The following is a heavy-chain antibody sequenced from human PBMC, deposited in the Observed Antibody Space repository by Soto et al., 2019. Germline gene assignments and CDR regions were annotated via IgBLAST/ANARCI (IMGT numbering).Heavy chain of an antibody. Sequence: QVQLQESGPGLVKPSETLSLTCTVSGDSISRYYWNWIRLSPGKGLEWIGYIYYSGETNYNPSVKSRVTISVYVTKNQFSLKLRSVTSADTAVYYCASDHGGEFLKGSGMDVWGQGTTVTVSS. V-gene: IGHV4-59*01. CDR1: GDSISRYY. D-gene: IGHD3-10*01. CDR2: IYYSGET. J-gene: IGHJ6*02. CDR3: ASDHGGEFLKGSGMDV.